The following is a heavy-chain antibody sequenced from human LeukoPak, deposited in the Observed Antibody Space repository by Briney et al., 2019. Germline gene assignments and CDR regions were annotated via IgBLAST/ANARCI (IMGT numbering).Heavy chain of an antibody. CDR3: ASMNYDILTGYSDY. V-gene: IGHV4-4*02. D-gene: IGHD3-9*01. Sequence: SETLSLTCAVSGGSISSSNWWSWVRQPPGKGLEWIGEIYHSGSTNYNPSLKNRVTISVDKSKNQFSLKLSSVTAADTAVYYCASMNYDILTGYSDYWGQGTLVTVSS. CDR1: GGSISSSNW. J-gene: IGHJ4*02. CDR2: IYHSGST.